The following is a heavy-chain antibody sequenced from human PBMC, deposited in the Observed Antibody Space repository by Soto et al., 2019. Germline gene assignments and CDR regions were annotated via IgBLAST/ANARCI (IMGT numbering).Heavy chain of an antibody. D-gene: IGHD2-2*01. CDR2: IWYDGSNK. J-gene: IGHJ4*02. CDR1: GFTFSSYG. Sequence: PGGSLRLSCAASGFTFSSYGMHWVRQAPGKGLEWVAVIWYDGSNKYYADSVKGRFTISRDNSKNTLYLQMNSLRAEDTAVYYCARDDSETSTSCPLDDWGQGTLVTVSS. V-gene: IGHV3-33*01. CDR3: ARDDSETSTSCPLDD.